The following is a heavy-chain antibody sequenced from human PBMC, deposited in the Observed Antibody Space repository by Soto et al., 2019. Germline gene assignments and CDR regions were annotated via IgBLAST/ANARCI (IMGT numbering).Heavy chain of an antibody. V-gene: IGHV3-23*01. CDR1: GFTFSSYA. Sequence: EVQLLESGGGLVQPGGSLRLSCAASGFTFSSYAMSWVRQAPGKGLEWVSTISGSGGNAYYADSVKGRFSISRDNSKNTLRLKMNSLRADDTAVYYCAKDGASGSDPPYYYFGMDVWGQGTTVTVSS. CDR2: ISGSGGNA. D-gene: IGHD1-26*01. J-gene: IGHJ6*02. CDR3: AKDGASGSDPPYYYFGMDV.